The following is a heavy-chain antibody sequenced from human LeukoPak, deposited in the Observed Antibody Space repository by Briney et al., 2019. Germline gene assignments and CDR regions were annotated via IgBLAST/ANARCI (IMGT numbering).Heavy chain of an antibody. D-gene: IGHD3-9*01. J-gene: IGHJ4*02. CDR2: ISYDGINK. CDR3: AKGLDFDWLEALSELDY. CDR1: VFTFSSYG. V-gene: IGHV3-30*18. Sequence: GRSLRLSCAASVFTFSSYGMHCVRQAPGKGLEWVAIISYDGINKYYADSVKGLFTISRDNSKNTLYLQMNSLRAEDTDVYYCAKGLDFDWLEALSELDYWGQGTLVTVSS.